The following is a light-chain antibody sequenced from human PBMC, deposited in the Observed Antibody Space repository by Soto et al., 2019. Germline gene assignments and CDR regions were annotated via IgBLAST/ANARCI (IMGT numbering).Light chain of an antibody. CDR1: QSVSNNY. Sequence: EIVLTQSPCTLSLSPAERSTLSCRASQSVSNNYLAWYQQKPGQAPRLLIYGASNRATGIPDRFSGSGSGTDFTLTISRLEPEDFAVYYCQQYGSSGTFGQGTKVDI. CDR2: GAS. V-gene: IGKV3-20*01. J-gene: IGKJ1*01. CDR3: QQYGSSGT.